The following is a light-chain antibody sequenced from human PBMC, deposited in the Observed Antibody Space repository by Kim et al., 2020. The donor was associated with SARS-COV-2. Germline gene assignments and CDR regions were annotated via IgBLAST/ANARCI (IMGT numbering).Light chain of an antibody. CDR3: QQYYSYPYT. CDR1: QGISSY. J-gene: IGKJ2*01. CDR2: AAS. V-gene: IGKV1-8*01. Sequence: AIRMTQSPSSFSASTGDRVTITCRASQGISSYLAWYQQKPGKAPKLQIYAASTLQSGVPSRFSGSGSGTDFTLTISCLQSEDFATYYCQQYYSYPYTFGQGTKLEI.